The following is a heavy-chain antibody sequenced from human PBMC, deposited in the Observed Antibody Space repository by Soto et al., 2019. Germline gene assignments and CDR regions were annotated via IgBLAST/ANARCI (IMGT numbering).Heavy chain of an antibody. V-gene: IGHV3-23*01. CDR2: ISGSGGST. Sequence: GGSLRLSCAASGFTFSSYAMSWVRQAPGKGLEWVSAISGSGGSTYYADSVKGRFTISRDNSKNTLYLQMNSLRAEDTAVYYCAKSREGYYYYYMDVWGKGTTVTVSS. CDR1: GFTFSSYA. J-gene: IGHJ6*03. CDR3: AKSREGYYYYYMDV. D-gene: IGHD2-2*01.